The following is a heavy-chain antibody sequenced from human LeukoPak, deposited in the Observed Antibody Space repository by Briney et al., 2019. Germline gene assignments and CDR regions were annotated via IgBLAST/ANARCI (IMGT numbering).Heavy chain of an antibody. CDR3: ARGGVVTDYYYYYMDV. D-gene: IGHD4-23*01. J-gene: IGHJ6*03. Sequence: ASVKVSCKASGYTFTSYYMHWVRQAPGQGLEWMGTTNPSGGSTSYAQKFQGRVTMTRDTSTSTVYMELSSLRSEDTAVYYCARGGVVTDYYYYYMDVWGKGTTVTISS. CDR2: TNPSGGST. CDR1: GYTFTSYY. V-gene: IGHV1-46*01.